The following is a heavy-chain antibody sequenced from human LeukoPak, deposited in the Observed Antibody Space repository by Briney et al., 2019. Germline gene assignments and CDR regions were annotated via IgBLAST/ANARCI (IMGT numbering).Heavy chain of an antibody. V-gene: IGHV1-18*01. J-gene: IGHJ4*02. CDR2: ISAYNGNT. CDR3: ARGNVGATRGLDY. D-gene: IGHD1-26*01. CDR1: GYTFTSYG. Sequence: ASVKVSCKASGYTFTSYGITWVRQAPGQGLEWMGWISAYNGNTNYAKKFQGRVTITRDMSLRTAYMELSSLRSDDTAVYYCARGNVGATRGLDYWGQGTLVTVSS.